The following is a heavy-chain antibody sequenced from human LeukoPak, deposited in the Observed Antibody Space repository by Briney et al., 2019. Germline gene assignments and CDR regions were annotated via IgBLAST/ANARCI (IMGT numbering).Heavy chain of an antibody. J-gene: IGHJ4*02. V-gene: IGHV3-23*01. CDR3: AKILQWLVRNRAFDY. Sequence: GSLRLSCAASGFTFSNYAMSWVRQAPGKGLEWVSGISGSDRTTYYADSVKGRFTISRDNFRNTLYLQMNSLRAEDTAVYYCAKILQWLVRNRAFDYWGQGTLVTVSS. CDR1: GFTFSNYA. D-gene: IGHD6-19*01. CDR2: ISGSDRTT.